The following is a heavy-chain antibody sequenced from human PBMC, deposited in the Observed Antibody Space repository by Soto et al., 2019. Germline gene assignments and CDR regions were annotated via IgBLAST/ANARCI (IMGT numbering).Heavy chain of an antibody. CDR1: VFTFSSYE. D-gene: IGHD6-13*01. CDR3: ASSYIAAAGYYGMDV. V-gene: IGHV3-48*03. J-gene: IGHJ6*02. Sequence: SLRLSCAASVFTFSSYEMNWVRQAPGKGLEWVSYISSSGSTIYYADSVKGRFTISRDNARNSLYLQMNSLRAEDTAVYYCASSYIAAAGYYGMDVWGQGTTVTVSS. CDR2: ISSSGSTI.